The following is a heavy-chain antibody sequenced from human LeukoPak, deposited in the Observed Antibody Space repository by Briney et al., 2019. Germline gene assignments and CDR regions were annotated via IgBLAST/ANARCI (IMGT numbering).Heavy chain of an antibody. CDR1: GFSNSSGHY. J-gene: IGHJ4*02. V-gene: IGHV4-38-2*02. Sequence: SETLSLTCTVSGFSNSSGHYWGWVRQPPGAGLEWIGSVYQSGTTYYNPSLKSRVTTSVDMSKNQFSLRLRPVTAADTAVYYCARIFIRNGYSSYFDCWGQGTLVTVSS. CDR3: ARIFIRNGYSSYFDC. CDR2: VYQSGTT. D-gene: IGHD5-18*01.